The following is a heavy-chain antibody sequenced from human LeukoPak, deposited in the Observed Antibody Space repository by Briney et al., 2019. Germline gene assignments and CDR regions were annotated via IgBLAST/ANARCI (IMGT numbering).Heavy chain of an antibody. V-gene: IGHV3-33*01. Sequence: PGGSLRLSCAASGFTFSSYGMHWVRQAPGKGLEWVAVIWYDGSNKYYADSVKGRFTISRDNSKNTLYLQMNSLRTEDTAVYYCARDPLDSSGLMNWFDPWGQGTLVTVSS. D-gene: IGHD3-22*01. J-gene: IGHJ5*02. CDR1: GFTFSSYG. CDR2: IWYDGSNK. CDR3: ARDPLDSSGLMNWFDP.